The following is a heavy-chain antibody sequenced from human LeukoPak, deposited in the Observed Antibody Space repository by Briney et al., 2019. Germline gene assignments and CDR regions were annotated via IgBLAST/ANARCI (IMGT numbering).Heavy chain of an antibody. D-gene: IGHD6-19*01. CDR1: GDSGSSNSAA. CDR2: TYYRSKWYN. J-gene: IGHJ4*02. V-gene: IGHV6-1*01. CDR3: ARLNQASYSSGPFDY. Sequence: KTSQTLSLTCAISGDSGSSNSAAWNWIRQSPSRGLEWLGRTYYRSKWYNDYAVSVKSRITINPDTSKNQFSLQLNSVTPEDTAVYYCARLNQASYSSGPFDYWGQGTLVTVSS.